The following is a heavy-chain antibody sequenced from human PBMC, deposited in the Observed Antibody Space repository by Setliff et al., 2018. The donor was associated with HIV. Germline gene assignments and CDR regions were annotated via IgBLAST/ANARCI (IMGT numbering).Heavy chain of an antibody. Sequence: SVKVSCKASGFTFTNSAVQWVRQARGQRLEWIGWIVVGSGNTNYAQKFQERVTITRDMSTSRAYMELSGLRTEDTAVYYCAADPQTGTTSYDAFDIWGQGTAVTVSS. D-gene: IGHD1-7*01. CDR3: AADPQTGTTSYDAFDI. J-gene: IGHJ3*02. V-gene: IGHV1-58*01. CDR1: GFTFTNSA. CDR2: IVVGSGNT.